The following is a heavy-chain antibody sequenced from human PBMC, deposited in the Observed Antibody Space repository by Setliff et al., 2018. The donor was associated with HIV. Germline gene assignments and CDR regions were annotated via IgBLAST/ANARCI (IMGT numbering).Heavy chain of an antibody. CDR3: ARGKGGLVGPAEFDY. J-gene: IGHJ4*02. CDR1: GGSFSGYH. Sequence: TLSLTCAVYGGSFSGYHWNWIRQFPGKGLEWIGEINHTGNTHYNPSLKSRVTMSEETSKNQFSLKLKTVTAADTAIYFCARGKGGLVGPAEFDYWGPGTLVPSPQ. D-gene: IGHD1-26*01. V-gene: IGHV4-34*01. CDR2: INHTGNT.